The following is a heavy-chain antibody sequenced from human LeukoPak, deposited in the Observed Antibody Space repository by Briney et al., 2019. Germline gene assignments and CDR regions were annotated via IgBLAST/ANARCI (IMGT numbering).Heavy chain of an antibody. CDR3: AKDPGVAALYYYYGMDV. CDR1: GFTFSSYA. Sequence: QPGGSLRLSCAASGFTFSSYAMSWVRQAPGKGLEWVSAISGSGGSTYYADSVKGRFTISRDNSKNTLYLQMNSLRAEDTAVYYCAKDPGVAALYYYYGMDVWGQGTTVTVSS. V-gene: IGHV3-23*01. D-gene: IGHD2-15*01. J-gene: IGHJ6*02. CDR2: ISGSGGST.